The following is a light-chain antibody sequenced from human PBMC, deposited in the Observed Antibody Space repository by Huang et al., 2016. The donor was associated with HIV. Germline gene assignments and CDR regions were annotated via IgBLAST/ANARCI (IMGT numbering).Light chain of an antibody. CDR1: QNVRSS. V-gene: IGKV3-15*01. Sequence: EIVLTQSPAILSVSPGERATLSCRASQNVRSSFAWYQQRPGQPPRLLTPGASTRATVIPARFSGSGSGTEFTLTISSLQSEDFAVYYCQQYENWPPEYTFGQGTKLEL. CDR3: QQYENWPPEYT. CDR2: GAS. J-gene: IGKJ2*01.